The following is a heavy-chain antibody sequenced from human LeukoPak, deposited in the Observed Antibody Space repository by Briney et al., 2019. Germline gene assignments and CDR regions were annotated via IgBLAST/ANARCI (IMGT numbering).Heavy chain of an antibody. J-gene: IGHJ4*02. CDR3: ARDRYDSGGSWYGPLDY. CDR2: IWYDGSNK. CDR1: GFTFSSYG. V-gene: IGHV3-33*01. Sequence: GGSLRLSCAASGFTFSSYGMHWVRQAPGKGLEWVAVIWYDGSNKYYADSVKGRFTISRDNSKNTLYLQMNSLRAEDTAVYYCARDRYDSGGSWYGPLDYWGQGTLVTVSS. D-gene: IGHD6-13*01.